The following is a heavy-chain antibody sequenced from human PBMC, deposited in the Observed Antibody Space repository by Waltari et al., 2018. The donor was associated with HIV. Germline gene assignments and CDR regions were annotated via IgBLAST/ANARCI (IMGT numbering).Heavy chain of an antibody. V-gene: IGHV3-48*03. D-gene: IGHD1-26*01. CDR2: SSTTGSTV. CDR1: GITFSLFN. CDR3: TRGLRLLRSILPFDY. J-gene: IGHJ4*02. Sequence: EVQLVQSGRALLQPGGFLRLSSAAPGITFSLFNLHWVGQAPGKVLEWVAYSSTTGSTVYYADSVKGRYTISRDNAKKSLYLQMNSLRAEDTAVYYCTRGLRLLRSILPFDYWGQGTLVSVSS.